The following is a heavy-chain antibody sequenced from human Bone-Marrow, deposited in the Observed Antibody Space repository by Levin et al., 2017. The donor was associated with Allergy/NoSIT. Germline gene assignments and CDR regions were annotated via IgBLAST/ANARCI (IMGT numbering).Heavy chain of an antibody. V-gene: IGHV3-7*01. CDR1: GFTFNLYW. Sequence: TGESLKISCAASGFTFNLYWMNWIRQAPGKGLEWVANIEKDGNEMHYVDSVEGRVTSARDNAKNVLYLEMSSLRVEYTALYSCGTDVGIAVADRNSWGHGVLVTVSS. CDR3: GTDVGIAVADRNS. J-gene: IGHJ5*01. D-gene: IGHD6-19*01. CDR2: IEKDGNEM.